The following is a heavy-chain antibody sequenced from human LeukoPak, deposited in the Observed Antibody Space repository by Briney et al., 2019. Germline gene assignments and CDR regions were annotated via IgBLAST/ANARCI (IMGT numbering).Heavy chain of an antibody. CDR3: ARAPRYGGNDY. CDR2: IYYSGST. J-gene: IGHJ4*02. Sequence: PSENLSLTCTVSGGSISSSSYYWGWIRQPPGKGLEWIGSIYYSGSTYYNPSLNTRVTISVDTSKNQFSLKLSSVTAADTAVYYCARAPRYGGNDYWGQGTLVTVSS. CDR1: GGSISSSSYY. V-gene: IGHV4-39*01. D-gene: IGHD4-23*01.